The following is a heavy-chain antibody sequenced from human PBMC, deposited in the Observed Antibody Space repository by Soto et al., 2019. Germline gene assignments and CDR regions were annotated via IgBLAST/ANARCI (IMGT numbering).Heavy chain of an antibody. CDR2: ISGSGDST. J-gene: IGHJ4*02. CDR3: AKRSSSGWYYFDY. D-gene: IGHD6-19*01. Sequence: PGGSLRLSCAASGFTVSSSYAMRWVRQAPGKGLEWVSAISGSGDSTYYADSVKGRFTISRDNSKNTVYLQMNSLRAEDTAVYYCAKRSSSGWYYFDYWGQGTLVTVSS. CDR1: GFTVSSSYA. V-gene: IGHV3-23*01.